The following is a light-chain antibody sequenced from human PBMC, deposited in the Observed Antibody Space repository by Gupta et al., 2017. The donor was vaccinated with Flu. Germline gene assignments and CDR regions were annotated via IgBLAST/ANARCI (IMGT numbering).Light chain of an antibody. Sequence: QSALPHPPSVSGSPGQSVTISCTGTSSDIGSYNRVSCYHQPPGTAPKLVIYEVTNRPSGVPNRFSGSKSGNTASLTISGLQAEDEADYYCSSYTSSSTYVFGTGTKVTVL. CDR2: EVT. CDR3: SSYTSSSTYV. V-gene: IGLV2-18*02. CDR1: SSDIGSYNR. J-gene: IGLJ1*01.